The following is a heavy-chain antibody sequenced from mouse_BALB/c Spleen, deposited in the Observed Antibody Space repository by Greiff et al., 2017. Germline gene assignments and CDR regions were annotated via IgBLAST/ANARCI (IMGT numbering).Heavy chain of an antibody. D-gene: IGHD2-2*01. V-gene: IGHV1-69*02. CDR3: ARSGLRRTLYFDY. J-gene: IGHJ2*01. Sequence: QVQLQQSGAELVKPGASVKLSCKASGYTFTSYWMHWVKQRPGQGLEWIGEIDPSDSYTNYNQKFKGKATLTVDKSSSTAYMQLSSLTSEDSAVYYCARSGLRRTLYFDYWGQGTTLTVSS. CDR1: GYTFTSYW. CDR2: IDPSDSYT.